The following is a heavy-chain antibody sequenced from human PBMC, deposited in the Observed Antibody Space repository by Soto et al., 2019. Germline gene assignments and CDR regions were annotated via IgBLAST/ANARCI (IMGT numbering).Heavy chain of an antibody. CDR1: GFTFSSYS. CDR3: TTAPFSFITLPGTSFLIGMDV. D-gene: IGHD3-10*01. CDR2: IKGNADGGAT. Sequence: TGGSLRLSCADSGFTFSSYSMNWVRQAPGKGLEWVGLIKGNADGGATDYAAPVKGRFTVSRDDSRNTLYLQLNSLKTEDTTVYYCTTAPFSFITLPGTSFLIGMDVWGQGTTVTVSS. J-gene: IGHJ6*02. V-gene: IGHV3-15*01.